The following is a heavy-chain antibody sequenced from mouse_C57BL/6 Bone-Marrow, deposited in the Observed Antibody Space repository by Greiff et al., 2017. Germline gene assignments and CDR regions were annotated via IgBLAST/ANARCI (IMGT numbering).Heavy chain of an antibody. CDR3: ARRHYYGSSYGYWYFDV. CDR2: IYPGDGDT. V-gene: IGHV1-80*01. D-gene: IGHD1-1*01. J-gene: IGHJ1*03. Sequence: VQLQQSGAELVKPGASVKISCKASGYAFSSYWMNWVKQRPGKGLEWIGQIYPGDGDTNYNGKFKGKATLTADKSSRTAYMQLSSLTSEDSSVYFCARRHYYGSSYGYWYFDVWGTGTTVTGSS. CDR1: GYAFSSYW.